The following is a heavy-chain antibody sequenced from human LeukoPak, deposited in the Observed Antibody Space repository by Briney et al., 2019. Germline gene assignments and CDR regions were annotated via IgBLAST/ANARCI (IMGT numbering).Heavy chain of an antibody. CDR1: GYSISSGYY. V-gene: IGHV4-38-2*02. D-gene: IGHD1-20*01. CDR2: IYHSGST. CDR3: ARINWDDIYYYYYYMDV. Sequence: SETLSLTCTVSGYSISSGYYWGWIRQPPGKGLEWIGSIYHSGSTYYNPSLKSRVTISVDTSKNQFSLKLSSVTAADTAVYYCARINWDDIYYYYYYMDVWGKGTTVTVSS. J-gene: IGHJ6*03.